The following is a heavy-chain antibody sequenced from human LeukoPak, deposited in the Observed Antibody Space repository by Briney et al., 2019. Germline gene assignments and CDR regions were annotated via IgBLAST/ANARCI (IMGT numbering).Heavy chain of an antibody. D-gene: IGHD3-22*01. CDR1: GYTFTSYG. Sequence: SVKVSCKASGYTFTSYGISWVRQAPGQGLEWMGGIIPIFGTANYAQKFQGRVTITADESTSTAYMELSSLRSEDTAVYYCASSYDSSGYYPDYWGQGTLVTVSS. V-gene: IGHV1-69*13. CDR3: ASSYDSSGYYPDY. CDR2: IIPIFGTA. J-gene: IGHJ4*02.